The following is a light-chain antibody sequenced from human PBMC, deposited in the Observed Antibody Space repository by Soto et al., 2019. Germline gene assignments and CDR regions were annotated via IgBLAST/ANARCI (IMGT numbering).Light chain of an antibody. CDR3: QQRSSWPLT. CDR2: DAS. Sequence: IVVTQSAATLSLSPGERATLPCRASQTVSSYLAWYQQKAGQAPRPLIYDASNRAPGIPARFSGSGSGTDFTLTISSLEPEDFAVYYCQQRSSWPLTFGGGTKVDI. J-gene: IGKJ4*01. V-gene: IGKV3-11*01. CDR1: QTVSSY.